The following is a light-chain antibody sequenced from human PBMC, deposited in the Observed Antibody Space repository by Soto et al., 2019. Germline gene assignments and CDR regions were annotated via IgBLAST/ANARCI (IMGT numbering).Light chain of an antibody. Sequence: QSALTQPASVSGSPGQSITISCTGTSSDVGGYNYVSWYQQHPGKAPKLMIYEVSNRPSGVSNRFSGAKSGNTPSLTISGLQAEDEADYCCSSYTSSSTLVFGTGTKLTVL. CDR3: SSYTSSSTLV. V-gene: IGLV2-14*01. CDR2: EVS. J-gene: IGLJ1*01. CDR1: SSDVGGYNY.